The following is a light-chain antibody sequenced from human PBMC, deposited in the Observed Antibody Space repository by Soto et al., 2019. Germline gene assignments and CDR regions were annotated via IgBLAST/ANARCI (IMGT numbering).Light chain of an antibody. CDR2: EVN. J-gene: IGLJ1*01. CDR1: SSDVGGYNY. Sequence: SVLTQPPSASGSPGQSVAISCTGTSSDVGGYNYVSWYQQHPGKAPKLMIYEVNKRPSGVPDRFSGSKSGNTASLTVSGLQAEDEADYYCSSYAGSSNVFGTRTKVTVL. CDR3: SSYAGSSNV. V-gene: IGLV2-8*01.